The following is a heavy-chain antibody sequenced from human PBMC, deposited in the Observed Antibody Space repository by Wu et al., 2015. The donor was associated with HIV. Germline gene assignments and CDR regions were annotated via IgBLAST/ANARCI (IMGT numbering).Heavy chain of an antibody. J-gene: IGHJ3*02. CDR2: ISANNGDT. CDR1: GYSFTHYG. D-gene: IGHD5-24*01. Sequence: QVQLVQSGVEVKKPGASVKVSCKASGYSFTHYGIAWVRQAPGQGLEWMGWISANNGDTSYAQKFQGRVTITADESTSTAYMELSSLRSEDTAVYYCARGVRWLQRDPFVDDAFDIWGQGTMVTVSS. V-gene: IGHV1-18*01. CDR3: ARGVRWLQRDPFVDDAFDI.